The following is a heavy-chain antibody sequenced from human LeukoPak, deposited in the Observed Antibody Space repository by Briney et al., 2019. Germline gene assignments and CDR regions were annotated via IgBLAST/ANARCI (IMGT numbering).Heavy chain of an antibody. D-gene: IGHD5-12*01. V-gene: IGHV1-8*01. J-gene: IGHJ5*02. CDR2: MNPNGGNA. Sequence: ASVKVSCKASGYTFTSYDINWVRQATGQGLEWMGWMNPNGGNAGYAQKFQGRVTMTRTTSISTAYMELSSLRSEDTAVYYCARGLIRVGYVGRTPLSSWGQGTLVTVSP. CDR1: GYTFTSYD. CDR3: ARGLIRVGYVGRTPLSS.